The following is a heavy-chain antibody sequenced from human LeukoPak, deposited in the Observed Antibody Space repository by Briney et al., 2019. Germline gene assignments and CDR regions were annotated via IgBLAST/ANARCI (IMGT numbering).Heavy chain of an antibody. CDR2: INPSGGST. V-gene: IGHV1-46*01. CDR3: ARDQEAFDY. CDR1: GYTFTSYF. J-gene: IGHJ4*02. Sequence: ASVKVSCKASGYTFTSYFMHWVRQAPGQGPEWMGLINPSGGSTSYAQKFQGRVTVTRDTSTSTVHMELSGLRSEDTAVYYCARDQEAFDYWGQGTLVTVSS.